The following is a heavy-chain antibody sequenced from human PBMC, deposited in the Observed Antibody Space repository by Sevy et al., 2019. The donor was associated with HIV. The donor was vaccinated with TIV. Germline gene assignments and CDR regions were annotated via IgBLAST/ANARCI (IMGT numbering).Heavy chain of an antibody. CDR3: TTDSTKRGLSARLDY. CDR2: IKSKTDGGTT. Sequence: GGSLRLSCAASGFTFSNAWMSWVRQAPGKGLEWVGRIKSKTDGGTTDYAAPLKARFTISRDDSKNTRYLQMTSLKTEDTAIYSCTTDSTKRGLSARLDYWGQGTLVTVSS. V-gene: IGHV3-15*01. D-gene: IGHD3-10*01. CDR1: GFTFSNAW. J-gene: IGHJ4*02.